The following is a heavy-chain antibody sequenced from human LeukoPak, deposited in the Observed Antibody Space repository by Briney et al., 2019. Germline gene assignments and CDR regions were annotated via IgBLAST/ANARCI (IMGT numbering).Heavy chain of an antibody. D-gene: IGHD3-22*01. J-gene: IGHJ4*02. Sequence: PSQTLSLTCTVSGGSISSGDSYWSWIRQPPVKGLEWIGYIYQTGSTDYNPSLKSRVTISADTPKNQFSLKLSSVTAADTAVYYCARLPFYDSSGYWGQGTLVTVSS. CDR2: IYQTGST. CDR3: ARLPFYDSSGY. CDR1: GGSISSGDSY. V-gene: IGHV4-30-2*03.